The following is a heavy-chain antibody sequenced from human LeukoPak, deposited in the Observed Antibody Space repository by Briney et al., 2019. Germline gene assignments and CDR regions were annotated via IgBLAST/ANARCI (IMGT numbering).Heavy chain of an antibody. J-gene: IGHJ5*02. CDR2: IYSSGST. CDR3: ARGYGSGSNWFDP. V-gene: IGHV4-4*07. D-gene: IGHD3-10*01. Sequence: SSETLSLTCTVSGGSISTYYWSWIRQPAGKDLEWIGHIYSSGSTNYNPSLKSRVTMSVDTSKNQLSLKLNSVTAADTAVYYCARGYGSGSNWFDPWGQGTPVIVSS. CDR1: GGSISTYY.